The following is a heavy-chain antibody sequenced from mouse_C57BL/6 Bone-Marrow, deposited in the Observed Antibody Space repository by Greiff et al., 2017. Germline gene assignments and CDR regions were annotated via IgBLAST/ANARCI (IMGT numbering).Heavy chain of an antibody. Sequence: QVQLKEPGAELVMPGASVKLSCKASGYTFTSYWMHWVKQRPGQGLEWIGEIDPSDSYTNYNQKFKGKSTLTVDKSSSTAYMQLSSLTSEDSAVYYCAREGFYCFDYWGQGTTLTVSS. D-gene: IGHD3-3*01. CDR1: GYTFTSYW. J-gene: IGHJ2*01. CDR3: AREGFYCFDY. CDR2: IDPSDSYT. V-gene: IGHV1-69*01.